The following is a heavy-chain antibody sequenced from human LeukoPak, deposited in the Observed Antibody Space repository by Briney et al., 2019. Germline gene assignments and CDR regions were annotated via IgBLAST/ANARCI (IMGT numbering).Heavy chain of an antibody. V-gene: IGHV1-18*01. D-gene: IGHD3-16*01. J-gene: IGHJ5*02. CDR3: ARDTSGMITFGGETFDP. CDR1: GYTFTSYG. CDR2: ISAYNGNT. Sequence: GASVKVSCKASGYTFTSYGISWVRQAPGQGLEWMGWISAYNGNTNYAQKLQGRVTMTTDTSTSTAYMELRSLRSDDTAVYYCARDTSGMITFGGETFDPWGQGTVVTVSS.